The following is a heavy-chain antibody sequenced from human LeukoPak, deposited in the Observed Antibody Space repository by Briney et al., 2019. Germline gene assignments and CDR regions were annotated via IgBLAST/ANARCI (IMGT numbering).Heavy chain of an antibody. J-gene: IGHJ5*02. V-gene: IGHV2-5*02. D-gene: IGHD3-10*01. CDR1: GFSLSTSGVG. Sequence: SGPTLVNPTQTLTLTCTFSGFSLSTSGVGVGWIRQPPGKALEWLALIYWDDDKRYSPSLKSRLTITKDNSKNQVVLTMTNMDPVDTATYYCARTVIWFGELLPYNWFDPWGQGTLVTVSS. CDR2: IYWDDDK. CDR3: ARTVIWFGELLPYNWFDP.